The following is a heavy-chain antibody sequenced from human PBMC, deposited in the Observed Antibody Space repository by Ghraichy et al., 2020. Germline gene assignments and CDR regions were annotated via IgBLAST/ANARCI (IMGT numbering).Heavy chain of an antibody. V-gene: IGHV4-34*01. J-gene: IGHJ5*02. CDR3: TWTRGYTYDLHP. Sequence: TLSLTCAVYGGSFSGTYYWNWIRQSPGKGLEWIVEVNHSGSTTYNPSLESRVTISVDTSKNQFSLSLSSVTAADTAVYYCTWTRGYTYDLHPWGQGTPVTVSS. CDR1: GGSFSGTYY. D-gene: IGHD5-18*01. CDR2: VNHSGST.